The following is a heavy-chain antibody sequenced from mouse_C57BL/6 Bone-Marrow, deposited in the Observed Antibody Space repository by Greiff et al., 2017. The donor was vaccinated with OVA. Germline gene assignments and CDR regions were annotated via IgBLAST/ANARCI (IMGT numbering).Heavy chain of an antibody. CDR2: IDPENGDT. V-gene: IGHV14-4*01. Sequence: VQLQQSGAELVRPGASVKLSCSASGFNIKDDYMHWVKQRPEQGLEWIGWIDPENGDTEYASKFQGKATITADTSSNTAYLQLSSLTSEDTAVYYRTTNDDMDYWGQGTSVTAST. J-gene: IGHJ4*01. CDR3: TTNDDMDY. CDR1: GFNIKDDY.